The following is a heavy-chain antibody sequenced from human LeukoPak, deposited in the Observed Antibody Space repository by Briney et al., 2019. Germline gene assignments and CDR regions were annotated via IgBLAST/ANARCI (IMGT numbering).Heavy chain of an antibody. V-gene: IGHV3-23*01. CDR2: ISGSGGST. CDR3: ATWGVYGVSWFDP. Sequence: SGGSLRLSCAASGFTFSSYAMSWVRQAPGKGLEWVSAISGSGGSTYYADSVKGRFTISRDNSKNTLYLQMNSLRAEDTAVYYCATWGVYGVSWFDPWGQGTLVTVSS. D-gene: IGHD4-17*01. CDR1: GFTFSSYA. J-gene: IGHJ5*02.